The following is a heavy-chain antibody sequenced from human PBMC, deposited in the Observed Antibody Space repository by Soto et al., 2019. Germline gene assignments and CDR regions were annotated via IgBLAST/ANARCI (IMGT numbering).Heavy chain of an antibody. D-gene: IGHD2-2*01. CDR1: GFTFSSYS. Sequence: PGGSLRLSCAASGFTFSSYSMSWVRQAPGKGLEWVSSISSSSSYIYYADSVKGRFTISRDNAKNSLYLQMNSLRAEDTAVYYCARDRPKLYCSSTSCYGDYYYYYGMDVWGQGTTVTVSS. V-gene: IGHV3-21*01. CDR3: ARDRPKLYCSSTSCYGDYYYYYGMDV. CDR2: ISSSSSYI. J-gene: IGHJ6*02.